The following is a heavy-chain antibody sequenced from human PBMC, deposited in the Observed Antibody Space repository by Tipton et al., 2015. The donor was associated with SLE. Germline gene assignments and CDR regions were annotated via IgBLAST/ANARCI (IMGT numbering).Heavy chain of an antibody. V-gene: IGHV4-59*11. Sequence: TLSLTCTVSGGSISSHYWSWIRQPPGKGLQWIGDIYYSGSTNYNPSLKSRVTISVDTSKNQFSLKLSSVTAADTAVYYCATWRRPYYYYGMDVWGQGTTVTVSS. CDR2: IYYSGST. J-gene: IGHJ6*02. D-gene: IGHD1-1*01. CDR3: ATWRRPYYYYGMDV. CDR1: GGSISSHY.